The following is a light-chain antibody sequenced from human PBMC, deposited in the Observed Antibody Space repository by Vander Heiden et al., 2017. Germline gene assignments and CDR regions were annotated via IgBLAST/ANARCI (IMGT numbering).Light chain of an antibody. V-gene: IGKV3-15*01. CDR3: QQNNNWPPLT. CDR1: QSVSTN. CDR2: GAS. Sequence: EIVMTQSPATLSVSPGERATLSCRASQSVSTNLAWYQEKHGQAPRLLIYGASTRATGIPARFSGSGYGKEFTLTISSRQSEDFAVYYCQQNNNWPPLTFGGGTKVXIK. J-gene: IGKJ4*01.